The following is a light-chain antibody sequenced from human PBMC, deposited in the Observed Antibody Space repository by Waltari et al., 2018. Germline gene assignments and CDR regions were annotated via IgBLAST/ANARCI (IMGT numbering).Light chain of an antibody. V-gene: IGLV2-14*01. CDR2: DVS. CDR1: SSDVGGYNY. J-gene: IGLJ1*01. CDR3: SSYTTSSTRV. Sequence: QSALTQPASMSGSPGQSIPLSCTGTSSDVGGYNYVSWYQKHPGKAPKVMIYDVSNRPSGVSNRFSGSKSGNTASLTISGLQAEDEADYYCSSYTTSSTRVFGTGTKVTVL.